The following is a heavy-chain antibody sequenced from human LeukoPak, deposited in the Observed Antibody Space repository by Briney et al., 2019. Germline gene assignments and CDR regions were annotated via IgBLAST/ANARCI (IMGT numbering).Heavy chain of an antibody. D-gene: IGHD3-10*01. V-gene: IGHV3-23*01. CDR3: AKGVYGSGSYREYFEQ. Sequence: GRSLRLSCTASGFTFNNYAMSWVRQAPGKGLEWVPASSASGDSPYYADSVKGRFTISRDNSKNTLDLQMNSLRVEDTAVYYCAKGVYGSGSYREYFEQWGQGTLVTVSS. CDR1: GFTFNNYA. CDR2: SSASGDSP. J-gene: IGHJ1*01.